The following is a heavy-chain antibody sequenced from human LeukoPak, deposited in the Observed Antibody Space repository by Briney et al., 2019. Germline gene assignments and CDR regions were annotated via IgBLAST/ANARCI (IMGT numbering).Heavy chain of an antibody. D-gene: IGHD6-19*01. CDR3: ARHISGWYYFDY. J-gene: IGHJ4*02. CDR1: GGSISSSSYY. CDR2: IHYSGST. Sequence: SETLSLTCTVSGGSISSSSYYWGWIRQPPGKGLEWIGSIHYSGSTYYNPSLKSRVTISVDTSKNQFSLKLSSVTAADTAVYYCARHISGWYYFDYWGQGTLDTVSS. V-gene: IGHV4-39*01.